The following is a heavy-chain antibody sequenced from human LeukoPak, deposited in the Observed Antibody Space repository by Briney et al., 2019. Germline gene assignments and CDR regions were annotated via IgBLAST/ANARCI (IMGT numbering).Heavy chain of an antibody. D-gene: IGHD4-17*01. CDR1: GYTFTGYY. CDR3: ARGENYGDQQGFDP. Sequence: ASVKVSCKASGYTFTGYYMHWVRQAPGQGLERMGWINPNSGGTNYAQKFQGWVTMTRETSISTAYMELSRLRSDDTDVYYCARGENYGDQQGFDPWGQGTLVTVSS. CDR2: INPNSGGT. V-gene: IGHV1-2*04. J-gene: IGHJ5*02.